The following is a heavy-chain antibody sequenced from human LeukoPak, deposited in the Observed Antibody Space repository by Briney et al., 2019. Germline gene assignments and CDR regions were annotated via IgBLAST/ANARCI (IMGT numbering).Heavy chain of an antibody. CDR2: IIPIFGTT. V-gene: IGHV1-69*05. CDR3: ARGWEHGVYYYYYMDV. D-gene: IGHD1-26*01. Sequence: SVKVSCKASGGTFSSYAISWVRQAPGQGLEWMGGIIPIFGTTNYAQKFQGRVTITTDESTSTAYMELSSLRSEDTAVYYCARGWEHGVYYYYYMDVWGKGTTVTVSS. CDR1: GGTFSSYA. J-gene: IGHJ6*03.